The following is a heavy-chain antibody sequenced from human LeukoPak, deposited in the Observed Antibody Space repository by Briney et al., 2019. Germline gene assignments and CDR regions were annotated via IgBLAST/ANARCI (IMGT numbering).Heavy chain of an antibody. D-gene: IGHD3-3*01. CDR3: AKANYDFWSGTDYYYYYMDV. V-gene: IGHV3-48*03. Sequence: GGSLRLSCAASGFTFSSYEMNWVRQAPGKGLEWVSYISSSGSTIYYADSVKGRFTISRDNSKNTLYLQMNSLRAEDTAVYYCAKANYDFWSGTDYYYYYMDVWGKGTTVTVSS. J-gene: IGHJ6*03. CDR1: GFTFSSYE. CDR2: ISSSGSTI.